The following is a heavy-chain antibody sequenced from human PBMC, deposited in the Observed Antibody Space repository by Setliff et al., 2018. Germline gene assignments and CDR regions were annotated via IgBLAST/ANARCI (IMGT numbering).Heavy chain of an antibody. CDR3: AKGGDWDDQHYAFDI. V-gene: IGHV3-11*03. D-gene: IGHD1-1*01. Sequence: LRLSCEGSGFIFSNYFMSWFRQAPGKGLEWLSYVTTTGGFTKEADSVRGRFSVSRDNSKKSVYLQINDLRAEDTALCFCAKGGDWDDQHYAFDIWGQGTMVTVSS. CDR1: GFIFSNYF. CDR2: VTTTGGFT. J-gene: IGHJ3*02.